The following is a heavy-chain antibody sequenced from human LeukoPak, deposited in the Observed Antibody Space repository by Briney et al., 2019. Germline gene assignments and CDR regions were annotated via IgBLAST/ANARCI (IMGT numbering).Heavy chain of an antibody. D-gene: IGHD1-26*01. CDR1: ACTFSTCS. J-gene: IGHJ4*02. CDR3: ASGTIVGARGADN. Sequence: PGGCLRLSCAASACTFSTCSMKWVRQAPGKALEWVLSISGSSYHIYYEDSVKGRFTISRDNANNLLYLQMNSLRAEDTAVYYCASGTIVGARGADNWGQGTLVTVSS. CDR2: ISGSSYHI. V-gene: IGHV3-21*01.